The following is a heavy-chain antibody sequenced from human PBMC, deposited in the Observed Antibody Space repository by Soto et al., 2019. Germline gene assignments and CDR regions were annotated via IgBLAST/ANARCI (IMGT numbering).Heavy chain of an antibody. CDR2: ISWNSGSI. J-gene: IGHJ6*02. Sequence: EVQLVESGGGLVQPGRSLRLSCAASGFTFDDYAMHWVRQAPGKGLEWVSGISWNSGSIGYADSVKGRFTISRDNAKNSLYLQMNSLRAEDTALYYCAKELWFGVYGMDVWGQGTTVTVSS. D-gene: IGHD3-10*01. V-gene: IGHV3-9*01. CDR1: GFTFDDYA. CDR3: AKELWFGVYGMDV.